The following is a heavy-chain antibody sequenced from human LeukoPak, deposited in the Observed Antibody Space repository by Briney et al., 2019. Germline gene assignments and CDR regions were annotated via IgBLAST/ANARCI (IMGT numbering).Heavy chain of an antibody. D-gene: IGHD3-16*01. CDR3: ARREGEWGIYDS. J-gene: IGHJ4*02. V-gene: IGHV1-2*02. CDR1: GYTFAAYY. Sequence: GASVKVSCKASGYTFAAYYIHWVRQAPGQGPEWMGWINPNSGDTKFAQKFQGRVTMTRDTSINTAYMELSRLRSDDTAVYYCARREGEWGIYDSWGQGTLVTISS. CDR2: INPNSGDT.